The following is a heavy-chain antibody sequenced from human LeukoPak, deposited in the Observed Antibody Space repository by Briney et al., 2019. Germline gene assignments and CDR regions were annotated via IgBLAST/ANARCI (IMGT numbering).Heavy chain of an antibody. Sequence: PGGSLRLSCAASGFTFDGYGMTWVRQAPGKGLEWVSGINWNGGSTGYADSVKGRFSILRDTAKNSLYLQMNSLRAEDTALYYCARGYCSGGSCFLFDYWGQGTLVTVSS. V-gene: IGHV3-20*04. CDR3: ARGYCSGGSCFLFDY. CDR2: INWNGGST. J-gene: IGHJ4*02. D-gene: IGHD2-15*01. CDR1: GFTFDGYG.